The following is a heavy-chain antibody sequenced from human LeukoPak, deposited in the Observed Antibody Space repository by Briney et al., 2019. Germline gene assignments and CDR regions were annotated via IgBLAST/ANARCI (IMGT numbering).Heavy chain of an antibody. Sequence: GTPVKVSCKASGFTFTRSAVRWGRQARGHRLGWIGGIAFGSGNTNCAQKFQERVTITRDMSTSTAYIELSSLRSEDTAVYYCAADQYDFWSGYLAGMNVWGQGTTVTVSS. V-gene: IGHV1-58*01. J-gene: IGHJ6*02. D-gene: IGHD3-3*01. CDR3: AADQYDFWSGYLAGMNV. CDR1: GFTFTRSA. CDR2: IAFGSGNT.